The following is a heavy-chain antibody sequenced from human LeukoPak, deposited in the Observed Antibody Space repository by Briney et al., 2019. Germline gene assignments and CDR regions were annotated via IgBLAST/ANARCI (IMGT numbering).Heavy chain of an antibody. CDR3: ATVAVIRGVTYFDY. D-gene: IGHD3-10*01. V-gene: IGHV4-59*01. CDR1: GGSISSYY. Sequence: PSETLSLTCPLSGGSISSYYWSWIRQPPGKGLEWIAYLFYSGSTDYNPSLESRVTISVDTSKNQFSLKLRSVTAADTAVYYCATVAVIRGVTYFDYWGQGTLVTVSS. CDR2: LFYSGST. J-gene: IGHJ4*02.